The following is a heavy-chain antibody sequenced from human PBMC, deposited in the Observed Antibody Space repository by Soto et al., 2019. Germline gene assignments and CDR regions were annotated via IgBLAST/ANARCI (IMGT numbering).Heavy chain of an antibody. V-gene: IGHV3-23*01. D-gene: IGHD2-15*01. CDR1: GFTFSSYA. CDR2: ISGSGGST. CDR3: AKDRRGVVVAANWFDP. Sequence: AGGSLRLSCAASGFTFSSYAISWGRQAPGKGLEWVSAISGSGGSTYYADSVKGRFTISRDNSKNTLYLQMNSLRAEDTAVYYCAKDRRGVVVAANWFDPWGQGTLVTVSS. J-gene: IGHJ5*02.